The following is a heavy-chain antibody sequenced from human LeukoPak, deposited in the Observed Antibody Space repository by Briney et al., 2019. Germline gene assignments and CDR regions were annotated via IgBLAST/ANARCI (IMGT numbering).Heavy chain of an antibody. CDR1: GFTFDDYG. V-gene: IGHV3-20*04. CDR3: ARDFRYYDSSGYYADAFDI. Sequence: GGSLRLSCAASGFTFDDYGMSWVRQAPGKGLEWVSGINWNGGSTGYADSVKGRFTISRDNAKNSLYLQMNSLRAEDTAVYYCARDFRYYDSSGYYADAFDIWGQGTMVTVSS. J-gene: IGHJ3*02. D-gene: IGHD3-22*01. CDR2: INWNGGST.